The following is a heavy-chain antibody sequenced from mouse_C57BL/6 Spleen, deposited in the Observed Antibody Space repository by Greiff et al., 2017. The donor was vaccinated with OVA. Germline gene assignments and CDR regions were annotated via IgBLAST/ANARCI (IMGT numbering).Heavy chain of an antibody. J-gene: IGHJ1*03. CDR2: IDPENGDT. V-gene: IGHV14-4*01. Sequence: EVQLQQSGAALVRPGASVKLSCTASGFNIKDDYMHWVKQRPEQGLEWIGWIDPENGDTEYASKFQGKATITADTSSNTAYLQLSSLTSEDTAVYYCTTQYFDVWGTGTTVTVSS. CDR3: TTQYFDV. CDR1: GFNIKDDY.